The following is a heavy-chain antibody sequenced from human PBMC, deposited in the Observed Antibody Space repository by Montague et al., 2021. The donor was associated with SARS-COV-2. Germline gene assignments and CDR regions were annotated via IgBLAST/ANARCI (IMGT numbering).Heavy chain of an antibody. J-gene: IGHJ4*02. CDR2: ISDGGTST. CDR1: GFTFDSHA. CDR3: AKVLETSGWYTFFFDS. Sequence: SLRLSCAGSGFTFDSHAMSWVRQAPGKGLEWVAGISDGGTSTYYADSVKGRLIISRDNSKSTLYLQIHSLRAEDTAVYYCAKVLETSGWYTFFFDSWGQGTLVTVSS. D-gene: IGHD6-19*01. V-gene: IGHV3-23*01.